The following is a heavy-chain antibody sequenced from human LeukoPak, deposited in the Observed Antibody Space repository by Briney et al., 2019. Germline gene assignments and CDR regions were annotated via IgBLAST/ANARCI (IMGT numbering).Heavy chain of an antibody. J-gene: IGHJ4*02. V-gene: IGHV3-15*07. CDR2: IRNQARGGTT. CDR1: NFTFSNTW. CDR3: TQTGGPFDY. Sequence: PGGSLRLSCAASNFTFSNTWMNWVRQAPGKGLEWVGRIRNQARGGTTDYAVPVKGRFTISRDDSQDTLYLQMNSLKTEDTAVYYCTQTGGPFDYWGQGTLVTVSS. D-gene: IGHD3-16*01.